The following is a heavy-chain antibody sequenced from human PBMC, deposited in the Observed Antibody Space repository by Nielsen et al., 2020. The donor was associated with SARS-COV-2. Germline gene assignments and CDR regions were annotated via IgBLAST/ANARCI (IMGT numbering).Heavy chain of an antibody. D-gene: IGHD6-19*01. CDR1: GGSISSGGYY. CDR3: ARGSHYSSGWYEYFQH. V-gene: IGHV4-31*03. Sequence: SETLSLTCTVSGGSISSGGYYWSWIRQHPGKGLEWIGYIYYSGSTYYNPSLKSRVTISVDTSKNQFSLKLSSVTAADTAVYYCARGSHYSSGWYEYFQHWGQGTLVTVSS. J-gene: IGHJ1*01. CDR2: IYYSGST.